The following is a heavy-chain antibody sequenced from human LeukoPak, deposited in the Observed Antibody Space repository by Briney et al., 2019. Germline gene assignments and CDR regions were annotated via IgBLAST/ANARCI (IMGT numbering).Heavy chain of an antibody. D-gene: IGHD5-12*01. J-gene: IGHJ2*01. V-gene: IGHV3-23*01. CDR1: GFTFSDYA. CDR3: AISPLRGYFDL. CDR2: VSITGGTT. Sequence: GGSLRLSCAASGFTFSDYAMSWVRQAPERGLEWVSVVSITGGTTYSADSVEGRSTISRDNSKNTLYLQMRNLRVDDTAVYYCAISPLRGYFDLWGRGTLVTVSS.